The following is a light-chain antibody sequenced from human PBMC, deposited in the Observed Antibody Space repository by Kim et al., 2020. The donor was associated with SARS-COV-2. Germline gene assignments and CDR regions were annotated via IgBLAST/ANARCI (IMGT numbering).Light chain of an antibody. CDR3: GTWDSSLSPNWV. CDR1: SSNIGNNY. CDR2: DNN. J-gene: IGLJ3*02. Sequence: KVTISCSGSSSNIGNNYVSWYQQFPETAPKLLIYDNNKRPSGIPDRFSGSKSGTSATLGITGLQTGDEADYYCGTWDSSLSPNWVFGGGTKLTVL. V-gene: IGLV1-51*01.